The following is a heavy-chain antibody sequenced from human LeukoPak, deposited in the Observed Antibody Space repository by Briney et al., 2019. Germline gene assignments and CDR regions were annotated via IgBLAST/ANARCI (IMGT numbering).Heavy chain of an antibody. D-gene: IGHD3-22*01. Sequence: PGGSLRLSCAASGFTVSTYTMSWVRQAPGKGLEWVSSTTTAGRYIYYADSVRGRFTISRDNAKNSLYLQMNSLRAEDTAVYYCAKDQRPGGYYDSSGYYGDAFDIWGQGTMVTVSS. CDR1: GFTVSTYT. V-gene: IGHV3-21*04. CDR3: AKDQRPGGYYDSSGYYGDAFDI. CDR2: TTTAGRYI. J-gene: IGHJ3*02.